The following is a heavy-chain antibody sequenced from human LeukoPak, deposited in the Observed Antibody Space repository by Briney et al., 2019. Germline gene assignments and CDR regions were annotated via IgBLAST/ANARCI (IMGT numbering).Heavy chain of an antibody. CDR1: GFTFSSYW. J-gene: IGHJ3*02. CDR3: VRDQPPHYYDSSGYSDDAFDI. CDR2: IKQDGSEK. Sequence: PGGSLRLSCAASGFTFSSYWMSWVRQAPGKGLEWVANIKQDGSEKYYVDSVKGRFTISRDNAKNSLYLQMNSLRAEDTAVYYCVRDQPPHYYDSSGYSDDAFDIWGQGTMVTVSS. V-gene: IGHV3-7*01. D-gene: IGHD3-22*01.